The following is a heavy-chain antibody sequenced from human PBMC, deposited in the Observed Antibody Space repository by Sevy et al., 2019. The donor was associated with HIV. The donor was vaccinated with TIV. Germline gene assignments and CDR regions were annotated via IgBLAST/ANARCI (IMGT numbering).Heavy chain of an antibody. CDR2: IYYSGST. J-gene: IGHJ4*02. Sequence: SETLSLTCTVSGGSISSYYWSWIRQPPGKGLEWIGYIYYSGSTNYNPSLKSRVTISLDTSKNQFSLKLSSVTAADTAVYYCARGLRFLGAFDYWGQGTLVTVSS. D-gene: IGHD3-3*01. CDR1: GGSISSYY. V-gene: IGHV4-59*13. CDR3: ARGLRFLGAFDY.